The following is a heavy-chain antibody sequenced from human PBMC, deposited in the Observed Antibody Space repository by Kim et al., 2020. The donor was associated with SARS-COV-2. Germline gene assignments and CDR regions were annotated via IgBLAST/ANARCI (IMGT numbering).Heavy chain of an antibody. J-gene: IGHJ4*02. CDR2: IYYSGNA. V-gene: IGHV4-31*03. CDR3: ARDYHTSHMYFDY. Sequence: SETLSLTCTVSGGSVSRDGFYWSWIRQHPGRDLEWIGYIYYSGNAYYNPSLKSRVTISIDTSENQFFLRLNSVTAADTAVYFCARDYHTSHMYFDYWGQGILVTVSS. CDR1: GGSVSRDGFY. D-gene: IGHD2-2*01.